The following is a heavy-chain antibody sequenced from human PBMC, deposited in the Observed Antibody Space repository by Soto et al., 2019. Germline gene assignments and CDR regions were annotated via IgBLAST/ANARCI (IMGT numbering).Heavy chain of an antibody. CDR3: AIGDRSSWIGNH. CDR1: GGTFSSHA. Sequence: QVHLVQSGAEVTKAGSSVKVSCTASGGTFSSHAFSWVRQAPGQGLEWVGGIIPIFETANYSQEFQGRVTIAADESTNTVILELNTLRSDDTAIYFCAIGDRSSWIGNHWGPGTQVTVS. CDR2: IIPIFETA. J-gene: IGHJ4*02. V-gene: IGHV1-69*01. D-gene: IGHD6-6*01.